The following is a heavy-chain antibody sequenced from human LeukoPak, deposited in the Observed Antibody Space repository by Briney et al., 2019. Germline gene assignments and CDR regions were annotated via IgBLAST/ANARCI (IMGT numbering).Heavy chain of an antibody. CDR2: INHSGST. D-gene: IGHD5-12*01. CDR3: GRGWGIVATFYSDY. V-gene: IGHV4-34*01. Sequence: KPSETLSLTCAVYGGSFSGYYWSWIRQPPGKGLEWIGEINHSGSTNYNPSLKSRVTISVDTSKNQFSLKLSSVTAADTAVYYCGRGWGIVATFYSDYGGQGTLVPVP. CDR1: GGSFSGYY. J-gene: IGHJ4*02.